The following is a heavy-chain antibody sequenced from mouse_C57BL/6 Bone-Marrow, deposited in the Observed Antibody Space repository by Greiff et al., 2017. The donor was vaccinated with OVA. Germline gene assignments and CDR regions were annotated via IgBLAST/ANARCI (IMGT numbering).Heavy chain of an antibody. CDR1: GYAFRSYW. CDR3: ARGAY. CDR2: IYHGDGDT. J-gene: IGHJ3*01. Sequence: VQLQESGAELVKPGASVKISCQASGYAFRSYWMHWVKQRPGKGLAWIGQIYHGDGDTNYNGKFKGKATLTADKSSSTAYMQLSSLTSEDSAVYFCARGAYWGQGTLVTVS. V-gene: IGHV1-80*01.